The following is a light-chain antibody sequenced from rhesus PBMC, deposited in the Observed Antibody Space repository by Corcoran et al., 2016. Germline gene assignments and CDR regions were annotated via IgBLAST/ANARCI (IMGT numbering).Light chain of an antibody. V-gene: IGKV1-94*01. CDR2: AAS. Sequence: DIQMTQSPSSLSASVGDRVTVTCRASQGINKELSWYQQKTGKAPTLLIYAASNLQTGVSSRFSGSGSGTDFTLTIRSLQPEDVATYCCLQDYTTPFTFGPGTKLDIK. J-gene: IGKJ3*01. CDR3: LQDYTTPFT. CDR1: QGINKE.